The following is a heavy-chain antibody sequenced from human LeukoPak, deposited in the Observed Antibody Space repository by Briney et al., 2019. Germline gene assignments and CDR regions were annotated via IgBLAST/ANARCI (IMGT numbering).Heavy chain of an antibody. V-gene: IGHV3-21*01. D-gene: IGHD3-3*01. Sequence: GGSLRLSCAASGFTFSSYSMNWVRQAPGKGLEGVSSISSSSSYIYYADSVKGRFTISRDNAKNSLYLQMNSLRAEDTAVYYCARAPAYYDFWSIDYWGQGTLVTVSS. CDR3: ARAPAYYDFWSIDY. CDR2: ISSSSSYI. J-gene: IGHJ4*02. CDR1: GFTFSSYS.